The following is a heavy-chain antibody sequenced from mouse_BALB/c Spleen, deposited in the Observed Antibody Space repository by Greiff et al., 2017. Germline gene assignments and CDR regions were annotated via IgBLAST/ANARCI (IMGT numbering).Heavy chain of an antibody. CDR2: IDPANGNT. CDR1: GFNIKDTY. V-gene: IGHV14-3*02. Sequence: VQLQQSGAELVKPGASVKLSCTASGFNIKDTYMHWVKQRPEQGLEWIGRIDPANGNTKYDPKFQGKATITADTSSNTAYLQLSSLTSEDTAVYYCAPPDCDVGYFDVWGAGTTVTVSA. J-gene: IGHJ1*01. D-gene: IGHD2-13*01. CDR3: APPDCDVGYFDV.